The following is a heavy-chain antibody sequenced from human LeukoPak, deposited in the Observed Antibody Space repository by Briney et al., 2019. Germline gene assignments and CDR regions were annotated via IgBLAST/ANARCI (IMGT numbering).Heavy chain of an antibody. CDR3: ASTIFGVVTRVDY. V-gene: IGHV3-21*01. J-gene: IGHJ4*02. CDR2: ISSSSSFV. CDR1: GFTFSSYS. D-gene: IGHD3-3*01. Sequence: GGSLRLSCAASGFTFSSYSMNWVRQAPGKGLEWVSSISSSSSFVYYADSVKGRFTISRDNAKNSLYLQMDSLRAEDTAVYYCASTIFGVVTRVDYWGQGTLVTVSS.